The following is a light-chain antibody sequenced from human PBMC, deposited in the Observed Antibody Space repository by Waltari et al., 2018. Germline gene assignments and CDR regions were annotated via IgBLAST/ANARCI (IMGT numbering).Light chain of an antibody. V-gene: IGKV1-39*01. CDR3: QQSYSTPPTWT. CDR1: QSISSY. Sequence: DIQMTQSPSSLSASVGDRVTITCRASQSISSYLNWYQQKPGKAPKLLIYAASSLQSGVPSRVSGSGSWTDFTLTISSLQPEDFATYYCQQSYSTPPTWTFGQGTQVEIK. CDR2: AAS. J-gene: IGKJ1*01.